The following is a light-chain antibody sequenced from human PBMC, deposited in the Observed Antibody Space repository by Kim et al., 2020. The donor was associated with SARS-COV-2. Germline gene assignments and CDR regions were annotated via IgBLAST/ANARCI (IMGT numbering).Light chain of an antibody. V-gene: IGLV3-1*01. CDR3: QAWDSSTYVV. J-gene: IGLJ2*01. Sequence: VSPGQTTGSTCCGDDMGGKYACWYQQQPGRPPLLVIYQDSKRPSGIPERFSGSNSGNTAALTISGTQAVDEADYYCQAWDSSTYVVFGGGTQLTVL. CDR1: DMGGKY. CDR2: QDS.